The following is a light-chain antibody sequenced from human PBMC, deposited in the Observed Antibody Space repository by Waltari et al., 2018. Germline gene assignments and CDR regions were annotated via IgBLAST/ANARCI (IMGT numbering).Light chain of an antibody. J-gene: IGLJ2*01. V-gene: IGLV2-14*03. CDR3: TSFTSSSTIV. CDR2: DVN. Sequence: QSALTQPASVSGSPGQSITISCTGSSSDGGGYNYVSWYQQHPGKAPKLMISDVNKRPSGVSNRFSGSKSDNTASLTISGLQAEDEAHYYCTSFTSSSTIVFGGGTKLTVL. CDR1: SSDGGGYNY.